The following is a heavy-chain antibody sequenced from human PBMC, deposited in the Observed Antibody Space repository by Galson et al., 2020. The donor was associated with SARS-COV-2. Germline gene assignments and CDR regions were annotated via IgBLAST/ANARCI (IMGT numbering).Heavy chain of an antibody. V-gene: IGHV3-23*01. CDR2: ISGNGGST. Sequence: GGSLRLSCAGSGFTFSSYVMSWVRQAPGKGLEWVSTISGNGGSTYYADSVKGRFTISRDNSQNALYLHMNSLRAEDTASYYCAKAASSSWYEFDSWGQGTLVTVSS. D-gene: IGHD6-13*01. J-gene: IGHJ4*02. CDR3: AKAASSSWYEFDS. CDR1: GFTFSSYV.